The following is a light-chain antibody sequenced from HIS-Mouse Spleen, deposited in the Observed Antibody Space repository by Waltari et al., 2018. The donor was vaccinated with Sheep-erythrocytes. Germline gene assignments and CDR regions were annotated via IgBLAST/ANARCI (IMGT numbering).Light chain of an antibody. CDR2: LGS. CDR3: MQALQTPRT. J-gene: IGKJ2*01. V-gene: IGKV2-28*01. CDR1: QSLLHSNGYNY. Sequence: DIVMTQSPLSLPVTPGEPASISCRSSQSLLHSNGYNYWDWYLQKPGQSPQLRIYLGSNRASGVPDRFSGSGAGTDFTLKISRVEAEDVGVYYCMQALQTPRTFGQGTKLEIK.